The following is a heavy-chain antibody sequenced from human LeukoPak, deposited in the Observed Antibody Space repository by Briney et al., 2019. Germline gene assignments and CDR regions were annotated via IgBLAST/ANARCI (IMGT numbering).Heavy chain of an antibody. V-gene: IGHV4-59*08. CDR1: GGSISSYY. CDR2: IYYSGST. Sequence: SETLSLTCTVSGGSISSYYWSWIRQPPGKGLEWIGYIYYSGSTNYNPSLKSRVTISVDTSKHQFSLKLSSVTAADTAVYYRARLGGDSSGWYRSFDYWGQGTLVTVSS. D-gene: IGHD6-19*01. CDR3: ARLGGDSSGWYRSFDY. J-gene: IGHJ4*02.